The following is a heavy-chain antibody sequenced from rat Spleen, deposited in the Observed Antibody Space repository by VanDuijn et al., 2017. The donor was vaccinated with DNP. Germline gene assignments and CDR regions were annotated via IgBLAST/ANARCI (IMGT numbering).Heavy chain of an antibody. Sequence: EVQLVESGGGLVQPGRSMKLSCAASGFTFSNYDMAWVRQAPKKGLEWVATISYDGSSTYYRDSVKGRFTISRDNAKSTLYLQRDSLRSEDTATYYCARHENYYSAPGYFDYWGQGVMVTVSS. CDR3: ARHENYYSAPGYFDY. D-gene: IGHD1-1*01. CDR1: GFTFSNYD. J-gene: IGHJ2*01. V-gene: IGHV5-7*01. CDR2: ISYDGSST.